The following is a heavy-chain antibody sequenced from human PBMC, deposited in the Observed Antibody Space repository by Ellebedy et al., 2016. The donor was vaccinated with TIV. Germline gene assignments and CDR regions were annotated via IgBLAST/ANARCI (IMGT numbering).Heavy chain of an antibody. CDR2: ISIRSSSI. Sequence: PGGSLRLSCVASGFTSTSYEMNWVRQAPGQGLYWVSSISIRSSSIYYLDSVKGRFTISRDNAKNSLYLQMNSLRAEDTAVYYCGTMYSSSRYSHYDLDVWGQGTTVTVSS. D-gene: IGHD6-13*01. CDR3: GTMYSSSRYSHYDLDV. CDR1: GFTSTSYE. J-gene: IGHJ6*02. V-gene: IGHV3-21*01.